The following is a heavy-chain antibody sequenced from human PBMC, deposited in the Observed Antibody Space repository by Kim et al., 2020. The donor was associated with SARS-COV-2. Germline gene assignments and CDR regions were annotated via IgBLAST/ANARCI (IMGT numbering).Heavy chain of an antibody. V-gene: IGHV4-34*01. D-gene: IGHD6-13*01. Sequence: SETLSLTCAVYDESDESFNGYYWSWIRQPPGKGLEWIGEINHSGSANYNPSLKSRVTISVDTSKNQFSLKLNSVTAADTALYDCARGTASESSNWYLAHFDYWGQGTPAAASS. J-gene: IGHJ4*02. CDR3: ARGTASESSNWYLAHFDY. CDR2: INHSGSA. CDR1: DESDESFNGYY.